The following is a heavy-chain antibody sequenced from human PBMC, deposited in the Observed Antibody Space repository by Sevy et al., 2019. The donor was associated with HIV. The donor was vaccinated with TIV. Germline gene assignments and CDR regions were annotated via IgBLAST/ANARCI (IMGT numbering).Heavy chain of an antibody. CDR2: IKQDGSEK. CDR3: ARDQGNTGIYYYYGMDV. V-gene: IGHV3-7*01. J-gene: IGHJ6*02. D-gene: IGHD3-10*01. Sequence: GGSLTLSCAASGFTFSSYWMSWVRHAPGKGLEWVANIKQDGSEKYYVDSVKGRFTISRDNAKNSLYLQMNSLRAEDTAVYYCARDQGNTGIYYYYGMDVWGQGTTVTVSS. CDR1: GFTFSSYW.